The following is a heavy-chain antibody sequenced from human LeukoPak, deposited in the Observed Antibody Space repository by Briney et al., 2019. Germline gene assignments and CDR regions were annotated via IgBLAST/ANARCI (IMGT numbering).Heavy chain of an antibody. D-gene: IGHD3-3*01. CDR3: ARDSITIFGVINY. V-gene: IGHV3-48*01. CDR2: ISSSSSTI. Sequence: PGGSLRLSCAASGFTFTTYWMHWVRQAPGKGLEWVSYISSSSSTIYYADSVKGRFTISRDNAKNSLYLQMNSLRAEDTAVYYCARDSITIFGVINYWGQGTLVTVSS. J-gene: IGHJ4*02. CDR1: GFTFTTYW.